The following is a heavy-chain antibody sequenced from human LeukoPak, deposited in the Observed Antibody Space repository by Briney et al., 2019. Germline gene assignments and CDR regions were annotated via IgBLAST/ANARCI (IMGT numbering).Heavy chain of an antibody. CDR1: GYTFTGYY. D-gene: IGHD2-2*01. J-gene: IGHJ6*02. CDR3: ARDTAVVPAAYYGMDV. CDR2: INPNSGGT. Sequence: ASVKVSCKASGYTFTGYYMHWVRQAPGQGLEWMGWINPNSGGTNYAQKFQGRVTMTRDTSISTAYMELSRLRSDDTAVYYCARDTAVVPAAYYGMDVWGQGTTVTVSS. V-gene: IGHV1-2*02.